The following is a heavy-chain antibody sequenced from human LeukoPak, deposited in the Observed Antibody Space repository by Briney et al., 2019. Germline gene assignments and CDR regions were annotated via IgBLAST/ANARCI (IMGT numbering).Heavy chain of an antibody. V-gene: IGHV4-31*03. CDR1: GDSISSGGFH. D-gene: IGHD2-21*02. CDR2: IYYSGTT. CDR3: STEWDCGGNCHSVQTRFDY. J-gene: IGHJ4*02. Sequence: SETLSLTCTVSGDSISSGGFHWSWIRQHPGKGLEWIGYIYYSGTTYYNPSLKSRVSLSVDTSQNQFSLQLRSVTAADTAVYYCSTEWDCGGNCHSVQTRFDYWGQGTLVTVSS.